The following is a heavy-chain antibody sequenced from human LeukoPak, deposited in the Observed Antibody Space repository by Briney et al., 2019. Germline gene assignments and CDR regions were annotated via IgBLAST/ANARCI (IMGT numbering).Heavy chain of an antibody. J-gene: IGHJ4*02. CDR2: IYSGGST. Sequence: GGSLRLSCAASGFTVSSNYMSWVRQAPGKGLEWVSVIYSGGSTYYADSVKGRFTISRDNSKNTLYLQMNSLRAEDTAVYYCARLAEQWPPSYYFDYWGQGTLVTVSS. CDR1: GFTVSSNY. D-gene: IGHD6-19*01. CDR3: ARLAEQWPPSYYFDY. V-gene: IGHV3-66*01.